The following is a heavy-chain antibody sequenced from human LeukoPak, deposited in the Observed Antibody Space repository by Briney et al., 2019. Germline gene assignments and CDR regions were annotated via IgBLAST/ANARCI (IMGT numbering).Heavy chain of an antibody. CDR3: ARVSGQHFDY. D-gene: IGHD5-12*01. J-gene: IGHJ4*02. V-gene: IGHV4-31*03. Sequence: PSETLSLTCTLSRGSISSGGYYWSCIRQHPGKGLEWIGYIYYSGSTYCNPSLKSRVTISVDTSKNQFSLKLSSVTAADTAVYYCARVSGQHFDYWGQGTLVTVSS. CDR2: IYYSGST. CDR1: RGSISSGGYY.